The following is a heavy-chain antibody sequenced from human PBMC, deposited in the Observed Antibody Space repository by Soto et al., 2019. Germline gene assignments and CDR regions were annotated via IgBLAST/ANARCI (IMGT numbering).Heavy chain of an antibody. CDR2: IYPGSSNT. CDR1: GYIFTNYW. Sequence: GESLKISCKGSGYIFTNYWIGWVRQMPGRGLEWLGIIYPGSSNTLYSPSFQGQVTISVDKSITTAFLQWSSLQASDTAMHYCARGVDGHTWSLYWGQGTLVTVSS. D-gene: IGHD5-12*01. CDR3: ARGVDGHTWSLY. V-gene: IGHV5-51*01. J-gene: IGHJ4*02.